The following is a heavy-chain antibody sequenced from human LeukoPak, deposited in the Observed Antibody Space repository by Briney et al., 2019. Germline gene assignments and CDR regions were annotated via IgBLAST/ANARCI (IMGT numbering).Heavy chain of an antibody. CDR3: AREGPSSGGSCYDY. V-gene: IGHV4-34*01. J-gene: IGHJ4*02. D-gene: IGHD2-15*01. CDR2: INHSGIT. CDR1: GGSFSTNY. Sequence: PSETLSLTCGVSGGSFSTNYWSWIRQSSEKGLEWIGEINHSGITNYSPSLKSRLSISIDTSKNQFSLKLSSVTAADTAVYYCAREGPSSGGSCYDYWGQGTLVTVSS.